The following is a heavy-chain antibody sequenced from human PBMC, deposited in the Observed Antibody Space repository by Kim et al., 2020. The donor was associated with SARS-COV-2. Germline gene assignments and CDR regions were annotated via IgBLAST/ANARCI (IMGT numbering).Heavy chain of an antibody. Sequence: GGSLRLSCAASGFTFSSYSMNWVRQAPGKGLEWVSFISSSSYIYYADSVKGRFTISRDNAKNSLYLQMNSLRAEDTAVYYCARDRDVGYDFWSPTHTWF. V-gene: IGHV3-21*01. CDR2: ISSSSYI. CDR3: ARDRDVGYDFWSPTHTWF. D-gene: IGHD3-3*01. CDR1: GFTFSSYS. J-gene: IGHJ5*01.